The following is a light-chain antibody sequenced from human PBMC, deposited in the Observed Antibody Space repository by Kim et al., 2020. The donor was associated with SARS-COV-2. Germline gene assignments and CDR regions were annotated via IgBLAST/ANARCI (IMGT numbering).Light chain of an antibody. J-gene: IGKJ2*01. Sequence: EIVMTQSPATLSVSPGESATLSCRASQSVSSNLAWYQQKSGQAPRLLIYDASTRATGVPARFSGSGSGTEFTLTISSLQSEDFAVYYCQQYSDWPPGDTFGQGTKLEI. CDR2: DAS. CDR3: QQYSDWPPGDT. CDR1: QSVSSN. V-gene: IGKV3-15*01.